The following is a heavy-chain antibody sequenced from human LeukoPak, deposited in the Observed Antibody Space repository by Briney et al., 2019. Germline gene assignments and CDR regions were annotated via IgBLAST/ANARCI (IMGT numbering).Heavy chain of an antibody. V-gene: IGHV3-21*01. D-gene: IGHD3-22*01. Sequence: PGGSLRLSCAASGFTFSSYSMNWVRQAPGKGLEWVSSISSSSSHIYYADSVKGRFTISRDNAKNSLYLQMNSLRAEDTAVYYCARDGFHYYDSSGYPDWGQGTLVTVSS. CDR3: ARDGFHYYDSSGYPD. CDR1: GFTFSSYS. CDR2: ISSSSSHI. J-gene: IGHJ4*02.